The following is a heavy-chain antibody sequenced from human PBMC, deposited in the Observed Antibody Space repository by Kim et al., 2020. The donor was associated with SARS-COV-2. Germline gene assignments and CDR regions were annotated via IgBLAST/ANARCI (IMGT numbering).Heavy chain of an antibody. V-gene: IGHV3-30*02. D-gene: IGHD6-19*01. CDR3: AKADSSGWYLYYYGMDV. Sequence: VKGRLTISRDNSKNTRYLQMNSLRAEDTAVYYCAKADSSGWYLYYYGMDVWGQGTTVTVSS. J-gene: IGHJ6*02.